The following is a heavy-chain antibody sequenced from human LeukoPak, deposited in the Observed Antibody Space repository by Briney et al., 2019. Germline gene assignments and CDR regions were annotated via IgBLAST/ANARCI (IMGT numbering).Heavy chain of an antibody. V-gene: IGHV1-69*13. CDR2: IIPIFGTA. CDR1: GGTFSSYA. CDR3: ARSYSSGWFFDY. Sequence: WASVKVSCKASGGTFSSYAISWVRQAPGQGLEWMGGIIPIFGTANYAQKFQGRVTITADESTSTAYMELSSLRSEDTAVYYCARSYSSGWFFDYWGQGTQVTVSS. D-gene: IGHD6-19*01. J-gene: IGHJ4*02.